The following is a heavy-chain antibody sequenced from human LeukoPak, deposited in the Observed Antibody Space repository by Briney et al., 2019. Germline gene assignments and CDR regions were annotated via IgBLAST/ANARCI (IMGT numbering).Heavy chain of an antibody. CDR3: ARGLYEISGLKWDY. CDR1: GFTFDDYA. D-gene: IGHD3-22*01. CDR2: ISWNSGSI. V-gene: IGHV3-9*01. Sequence: GGSLRLSCAASGFTFDDYAMHWVRQAPGKGLEWVSGISWNSGSIGYVDSVKGRFTISRDNAKNSLYLQMNSLRAEDTAVYYCARGLYEISGLKWDYWGQGTLVTVSS. J-gene: IGHJ4*02.